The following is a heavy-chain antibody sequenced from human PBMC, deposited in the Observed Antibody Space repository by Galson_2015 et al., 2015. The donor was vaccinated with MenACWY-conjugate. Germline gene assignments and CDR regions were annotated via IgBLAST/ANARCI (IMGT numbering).Heavy chain of an antibody. CDR2: ISGSGANT. CDR1: GFTFRGYA. D-gene: IGHD6-6*01. J-gene: IGHJ6*02. V-gene: IGHV3-23*01. CDR3: AKTQKLIYFYYGMDV. Sequence: SLRLSCAASGFTFRGYAMTWVRLAPGTGLEWISAISGSGANTYYADSVKGRFTISRDNSKDTVYLQLNSLRAEDTAVYYCAKTQKLIYFYYGMDVGGQGTTVPVSS.